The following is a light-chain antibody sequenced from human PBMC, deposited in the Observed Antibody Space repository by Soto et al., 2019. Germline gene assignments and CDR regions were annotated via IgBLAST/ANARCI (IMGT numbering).Light chain of an antibody. J-gene: IGLJ3*02. CDR1: SSNIGAGYH. Sequence: QSVLTQPPSVSGAPGQRVTISCTGSSSNIGAGYHVHWYQQLPGTAPKLLIYGNSNRPSGVPDRFSGYKSGTSASLAITGLQAEDEADYYCQSYDSSLNGWVFGGGTKLTVL. V-gene: IGLV1-40*01. CDR3: QSYDSSLNGWV. CDR2: GNS.